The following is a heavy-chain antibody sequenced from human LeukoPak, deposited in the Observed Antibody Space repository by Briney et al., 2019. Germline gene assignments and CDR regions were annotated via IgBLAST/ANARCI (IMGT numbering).Heavy chain of an antibody. CDR2: INHSGST. CDR1: GGSFSGYY. V-gene: IGHV4-34*01. D-gene: IGHD3-3*01. Sequence: SETLSLTCAVYGGSFSGYYWSWIRQPPGKGLEWIGEINHSGSTNYNPSLKSRVTISVDTSKNQFSLKLSSVTAADTAVYYCARARPRSGLGYWGRGTLVTVSS. CDR3: ARARPRSGLGY. J-gene: IGHJ4*02.